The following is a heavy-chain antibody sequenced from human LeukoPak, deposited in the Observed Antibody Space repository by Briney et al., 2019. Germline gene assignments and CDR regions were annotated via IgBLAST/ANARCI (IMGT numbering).Heavy chain of an antibody. CDR2: IYYSGST. CDR1: GGSISSSSYY. J-gene: IGHJ4*02. V-gene: IGHV4-39*07. CDR3: ARDLAAAGSL. Sequence: SETLSLTCTVSGGSISSSSYYWGWIRQPPGKGLEWIGSIYYSGSTYYNPSLKSRVTISVDTSKNQFSLKLSSVTAADTAVYYCARDLAAAGSLWGQGTLVTVSS. D-gene: IGHD6-13*01.